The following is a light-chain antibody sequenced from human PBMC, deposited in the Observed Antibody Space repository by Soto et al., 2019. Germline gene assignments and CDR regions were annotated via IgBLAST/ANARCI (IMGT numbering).Light chain of an antibody. CDR1: QSVSSN. Sequence: EIVMTQSPATMSVSPGERATLSCRASQSVSSNLAWYQKKPCQAPRLLIYGASTRATGIRARFSGSGSGTEFTLTISSLQSEDYAVYYCQQYNNWPPLTFGGGTKVEIK. CDR2: GAS. V-gene: IGKV3-15*01. CDR3: QQYNNWPPLT. J-gene: IGKJ4*01.